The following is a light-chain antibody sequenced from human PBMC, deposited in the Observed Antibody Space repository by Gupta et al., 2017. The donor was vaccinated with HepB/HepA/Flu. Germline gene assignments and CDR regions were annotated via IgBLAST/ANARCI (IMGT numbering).Light chain of an antibody. CDR1: QHISSY. Sequence: VTWMTHSPPLLSASTGDRVTISCRRSQHISSYFACYQQKPGKAPALLLYAASTLQSGGPSRFSGSGSGTDFTLTISCLQSADFSTYYCRQQYSFPRTFGEGTKLEIK. J-gene: IGKJ2*02. CDR2: AAS. V-gene: IGKV1D-8*03. CDR3: RQQYSFPRT.